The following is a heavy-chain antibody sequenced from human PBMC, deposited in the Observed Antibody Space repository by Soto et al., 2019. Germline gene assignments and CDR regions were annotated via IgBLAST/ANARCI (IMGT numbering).Heavy chain of an antibody. CDR3: ARDFTYCGGDCYPEPSSDY. CDR2: IIPIFGTA. CDR1: GGTFSSYA. J-gene: IGHJ4*02. Sequence: QVQLVQSGAEVKKPGSSVKVSCKASGGTFSSYAISWVRQATGQGLEWMGGIIPIFGTANYAQKFQGRVTITADESTSTAYMELSSLRSEDTAVYYCARDFTYCGGDCYPEPSSDYWGQGTLVTVSS. V-gene: IGHV1-69*01. D-gene: IGHD2-21*02.